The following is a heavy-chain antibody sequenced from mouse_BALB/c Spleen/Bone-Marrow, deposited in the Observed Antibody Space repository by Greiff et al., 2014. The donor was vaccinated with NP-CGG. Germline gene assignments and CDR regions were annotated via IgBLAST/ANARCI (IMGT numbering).Heavy chain of an antibody. CDR2: IYPGDGDT. CDR3: AREGCGYDERGHAMDY. J-gene: IGHJ4*01. CDR1: GYAFSSYW. V-gene: IGHV1-80*01. Sequence: QVQLKESGAELVRPGSSVKISCKASGYAFSSYWMNWVKQRPGQGLEWIGQIYPGDGDTNYNGKFKGKATLTADKSSSTAYMQLSSLTSEDSAVYFCAREGCGYDERGHAMDYWGQGTSVTVSS. D-gene: IGHD2-2*01.